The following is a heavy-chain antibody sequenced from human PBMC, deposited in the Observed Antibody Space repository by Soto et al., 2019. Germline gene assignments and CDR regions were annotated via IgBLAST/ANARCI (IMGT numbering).Heavy chain of an antibody. J-gene: IGHJ5*02. CDR2: ISTSGTT. CDR1: GASISSYF. CDR3: AREAGPDRWFDP. V-gene: IGHV4-4*07. D-gene: IGHD6-19*01. Sequence: PSETLSLTCTVSGASISSYFWTWIRQPAGKGLDWIGRISTSGTTNHNPSLKSRVTMSVDTSKNHFSLNLSSVTAADTAVYYCAREAGPDRWFDPWGQGTLVTSPQ.